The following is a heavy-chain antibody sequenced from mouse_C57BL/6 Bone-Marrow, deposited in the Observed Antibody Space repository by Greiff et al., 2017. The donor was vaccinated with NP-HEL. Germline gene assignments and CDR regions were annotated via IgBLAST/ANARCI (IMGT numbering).Heavy chain of an antibody. CDR1: GYTFTSYW. D-gene: IGHD1-1*01. CDR2: IDPSDSYT. CDR3: SRKLGIYYSGSSFAY. J-gene: IGHJ3*01. Sequence: VQLQQPGAVLVKPGASVKLSCKASGYTFTSYWMQWVKQRPGQGLEWIGEIDPSDSYTNYNQKFKGKATLTVDTSSSTAYMQLRSLTSEDSAVYYGSRKLGIYYSGSSFAYWGQGTLVTVSA. V-gene: IGHV1-50*01.